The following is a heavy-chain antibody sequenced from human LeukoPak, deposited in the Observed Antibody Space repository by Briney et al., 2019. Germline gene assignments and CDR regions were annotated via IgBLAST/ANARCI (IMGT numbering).Heavy chain of an antibody. CDR1: GGSISSGSYY. Sequence: SETLSLTCTVSGGSISSGSYYWSWIRRPPGKGLEWIASIYSSGSTSYNPSLKSGVTISLDMSKNQFSLKLSSVTAADTAVYYCARGVDYYGVWGQGTLVTVSS. CDR2: IYSSGST. J-gene: IGHJ4*02. CDR3: ARGVDYYGV. V-gene: IGHV4-39*07. D-gene: IGHD3-10*01.